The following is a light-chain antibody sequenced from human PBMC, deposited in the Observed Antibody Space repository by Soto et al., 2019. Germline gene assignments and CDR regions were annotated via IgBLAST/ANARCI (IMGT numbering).Light chain of an antibody. CDR2: EDN. J-gene: IGLJ1*01. CDR1: SNDVGGFNY. V-gene: IGLV2-14*01. Sequence: QSCLVSPASVSGFPGQSIALACAGTSNDVGGFNYVSWYPQHPHKSPKLMIIEDNNCPAAASNRFSGPKSGNTASHSISGRQGEDEADYYCSSYTSSSTLVLGTGTKVTVL. CDR3: SSYTSSSTLV.